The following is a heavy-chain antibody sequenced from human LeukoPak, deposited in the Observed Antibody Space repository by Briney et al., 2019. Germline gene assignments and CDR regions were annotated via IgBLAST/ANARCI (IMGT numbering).Heavy chain of an antibody. D-gene: IGHD3-22*01. Sequence: SSSYIYYANSVKGRFTISRDNAKNSLYLQMNSLRAEDSAVYYCARGASEYYYDSSGSELGYWGQGTLVTVSS. CDR3: ARGASEYYYDSSGSELGY. J-gene: IGHJ4*02. CDR2: SSSYI. V-gene: IGHV3-21*01.